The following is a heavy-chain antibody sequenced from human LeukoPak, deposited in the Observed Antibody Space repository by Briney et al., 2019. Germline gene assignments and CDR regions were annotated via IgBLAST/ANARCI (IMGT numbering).Heavy chain of an antibody. Sequence: GGSLRLSCAASGLTFSSYAMHWVRQAPGKGLEWVAVISYDETNKYYADSVKGRFTISRDNSKNTLYLQMNSLRAEDTAVYYCATSPRYKQQLGYFDYWGQGTLVTVSP. CDR3: ATSPRYKQQLGYFDY. D-gene: IGHD6-13*01. CDR1: GLTFSSYA. V-gene: IGHV3-30-3*01. CDR2: ISYDETNK. J-gene: IGHJ4*02.